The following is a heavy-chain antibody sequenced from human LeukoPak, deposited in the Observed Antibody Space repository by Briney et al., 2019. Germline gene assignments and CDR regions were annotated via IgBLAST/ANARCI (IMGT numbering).Heavy chain of an antibody. J-gene: IGHJ6*02. D-gene: IGHD3-22*01. CDR3: ARDGITMIVAPHGMDV. CDR1: GYTLTELS. V-gene: IGHV1-24*01. Sequence: ASVKVSCKVSGYTLTELSMHWVRQAPGKGLEWMGGFDPEDGETIYAQKFQGRVTMTEDTSTDTAYMELSSLRSDDTAVYYCARDGITMIVAPHGMDVWGQGTTVTVSS. CDR2: FDPEDGET.